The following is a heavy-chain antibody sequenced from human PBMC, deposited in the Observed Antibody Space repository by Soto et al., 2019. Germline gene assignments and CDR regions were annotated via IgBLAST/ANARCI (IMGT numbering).Heavy chain of an antibody. CDR2: ISAYNGNT. V-gene: IGHV1-18*01. D-gene: IGHD6-13*01. CDR1: GYTFTSYG. J-gene: IGHJ6*02. CDR3: ARERPLIAAAGRYGMDV. Sequence: ASVKVSCKASGYTFTSYGISWVRQAPGQGLEWMGWISAYNGNTNYAQRLQGRVTMTTDTSTSTAYMELRSLRSDDTAVYYCARERPLIAAAGRYGMDVWGQGTTVTVSS.